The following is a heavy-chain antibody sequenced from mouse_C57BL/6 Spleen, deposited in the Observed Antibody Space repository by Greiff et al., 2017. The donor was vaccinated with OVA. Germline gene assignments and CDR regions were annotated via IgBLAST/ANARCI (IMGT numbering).Heavy chain of an antibody. V-gene: IGHV1-82*01. Sequence: QVQLQQSGPELVKPGASVKISCKASGYAFSSSWMTWVKQRPGQGLEWIGRIYPGDGDTNYNGKFKGKATLTADKSSSTAYLQLSSLTSEDSAVYFCARSRDGYYVWDYWGQGTSVTVSS. CDR2: IYPGDGDT. CDR1: GYAFSSSW. J-gene: IGHJ4*01. CDR3: ARSRDGYYVWDY. D-gene: IGHD2-3*01.